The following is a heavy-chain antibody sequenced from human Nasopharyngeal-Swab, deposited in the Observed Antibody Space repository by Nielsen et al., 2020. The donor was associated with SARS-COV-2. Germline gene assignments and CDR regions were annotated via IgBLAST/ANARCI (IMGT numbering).Heavy chain of an antibody. Sequence: GESLKISCVASGFSFSSYTMNWVRQAPGQGLEWVASITSGSLYIYYTDSLRGRFSISRDDATNSVFLHINGLRVDDTAKYEGGRERGAWFEDYWGQGNLGTVSS. V-gene: IGHV3-21*01. CDR3: GRERGAWFEDY. CDR2: ITSGSLYI. CDR1: GFSFSSYT. D-gene: IGHD3-10*01. J-gene: IGHJ4*02.